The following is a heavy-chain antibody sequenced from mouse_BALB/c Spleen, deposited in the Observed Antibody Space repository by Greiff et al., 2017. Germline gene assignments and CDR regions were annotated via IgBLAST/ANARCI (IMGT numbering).Heavy chain of an antibody. CDR3: ARYYGSSYVFAY. CDR1: GDSITSGY. D-gene: IGHD1-1*01. CDR2: ISYSGST. Sequence: EVKVVESGPSLVKPSQTLSLTCSVTGDSITSGYWNWIRKFPGNKLEYMGYISYSGSTYYNPSLKSRISITRDTSKNQYYLQLNSVTTEDTATYYCARYYGSSYVFAYWGQGTLVTVSA. V-gene: IGHV3-8*02. J-gene: IGHJ3*01.